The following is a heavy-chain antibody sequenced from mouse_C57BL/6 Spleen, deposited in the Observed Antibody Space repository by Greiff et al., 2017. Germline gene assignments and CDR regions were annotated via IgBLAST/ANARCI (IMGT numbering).Heavy chain of an antibody. CDR1: GYTFTDYY. V-gene: IGHV1-19*01. D-gene: IGHD2-3*01. CDR3: AREGGYYDRY. Sequence: VQLKQSGPVLVKPGASVKMSCKASGYTFTDYYMNWVKQSHGKSLEWIGVINPYNGGTSYNQKFKGKATLTVDKSSSTAYMELNSLTSEDSAVYYCAREGGYYDRYWGQGTTHTVSS. J-gene: IGHJ2*01. CDR2: INPYNGGT.